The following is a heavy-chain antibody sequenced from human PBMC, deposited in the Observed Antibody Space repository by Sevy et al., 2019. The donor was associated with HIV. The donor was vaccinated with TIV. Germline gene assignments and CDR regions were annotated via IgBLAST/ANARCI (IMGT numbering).Heavy chain of an antibody. CDR1: GGSISSGGYY. CDR3: GTSKAFSGLDY. CDR2: IHYSGST. J-gene: IGHJ4*02. V-gene: IGHV4-31*03. Sequence: SETLSLTCTVSGGSISSGGYYWNWIRQHPGEGLEWIGHIHYSGSTYYNPSLMSRVTMSVDTSKNQFSLKVTSVTDADTAVYYCGTSKAFSGLDYWGQGTLVTVSS. D-gene: IGHD2-2*01.